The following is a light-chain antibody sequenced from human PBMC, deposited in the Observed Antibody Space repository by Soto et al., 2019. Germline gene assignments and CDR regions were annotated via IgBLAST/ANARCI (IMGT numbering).Light chain of an antibody. V-gene: IGKV3-20*01. CDR3: QQYSTLPHT. J-gene: IGKJ2*01. Sequence: ENVLTQSPGTLSLSPGERATLSCRASQSVTNSFFAWYQQKPGQAPRLLIYSISSRATGIPDRFSGSGSGTDFTLSISRLEPEDFVVYYCQQYSTLPHTFVQGTKLEVK. CDR2: SIS. CDR1: QSVTNSF.